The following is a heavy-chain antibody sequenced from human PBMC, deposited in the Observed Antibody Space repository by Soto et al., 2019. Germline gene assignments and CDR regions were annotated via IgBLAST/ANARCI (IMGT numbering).Heavy chain of an antibody. CDR2: IYYSGNT. Sequence: QVQLQESGPGLVKPSQTLSLTCTVSGGSINNAGYYWTWIRQHPRKGLEWIGYIYYSGNTFYNPSLKSRVSITVDTSKNQFSLNLTSVTAADTAVFYCARADCSGWIDYWGHGTLVTVSS. V-gene: IGHV4-31*03. J-gene: IGHJ4*01. CDR3: ARADCSGWIDY. CDR1: GGSINNAGYY. D-gene: IGHD6-19*01.